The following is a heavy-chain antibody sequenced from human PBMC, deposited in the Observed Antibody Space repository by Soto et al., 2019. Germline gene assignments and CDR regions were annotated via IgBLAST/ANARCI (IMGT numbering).Heavy chain of an antibody. CDR2: ISGGGDTT. J-gene: IGHJ4*02. V-gene: IGHV3-23*01. CDR3: SKGRGGSGSLTPRVDF. Sequence: VQLLESGGGLVQPGGSLRLSCAASGFTFNNYAMTWVRQAPGKGLEWVSAISGGGDTTSYADSVKGRFTVSRDGSKNTLYLQMRRLRAEDTALYYCSKGRGGSGSLTPRVDFWGQGTLVTVSS. D-gene: IGHD3-10*01. CDR1: GFTFNNYA.